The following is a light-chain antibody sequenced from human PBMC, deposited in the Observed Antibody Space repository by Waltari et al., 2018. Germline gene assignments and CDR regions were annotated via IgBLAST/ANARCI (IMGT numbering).Light chain of an antibody. V-gene: IGKV2-30*02. CDR1: QSLTHSDGNTY. CDR2: KLS. CDR3: GQGTHWPPT. Sequence: DVVLTQSPLSLPITPGQPASIPCRPSQSLTHSDGNTYLSWYHQKPGQPPRLLIYKLSNRDSGVPDRFSGSGTGTDFTLKISRVEAEDVGVYYCGQGTHWPPTFGGGTKVEIK. J-gene: IGKJ4*01.